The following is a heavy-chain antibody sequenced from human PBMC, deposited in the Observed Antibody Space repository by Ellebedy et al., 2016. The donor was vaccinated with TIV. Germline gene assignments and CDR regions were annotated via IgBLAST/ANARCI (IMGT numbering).Heavy chain of an antibody. V-gene: IGHV1-2*02. CDR1: GYTFTGYY. CDR3: ARGGSIPASLPSDF. CDR2: INPNTGGT. J-gene: IGHJ4*02. D-gene: IGHD2-2*01. Sequence: ASVKVSCKASGYTFTGYYIHWVRQAPGQGLEWMGWINPNTGGTDSAQIFQGRVTVTRDTSITTAYMELSRLTSDDTAVYYRARGGSIPASLPSDFWGQGTLVTVSS.